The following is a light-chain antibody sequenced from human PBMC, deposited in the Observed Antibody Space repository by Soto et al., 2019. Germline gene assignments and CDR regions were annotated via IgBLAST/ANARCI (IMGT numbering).Light chain of an antibody. V-gene: IGLV6-57*01. J-gene: IGLJ2*01. CDR2: YDD. Sequence: NFMLTQPRSVSESPGKTVTISCTRSSGNIASEYVQWYQQRPGGLPVTVIYYDDRRPSGVADRFSGSIDRSSNSASLTISGLKTEDEADYYCQSYDMYSVVFGGGTKLTVL. CDR1: SGNIASEY. CDR3: QSYDMYSVV.